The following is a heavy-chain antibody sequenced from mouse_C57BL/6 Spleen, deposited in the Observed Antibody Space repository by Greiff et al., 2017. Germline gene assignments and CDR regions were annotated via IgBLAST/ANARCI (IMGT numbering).Heavy chain of an antibody. V-gene: IGHV3-6*01. CDR2: ISYDGSK. Sequence: ESGPGLVKPSQSLSLTCSVPGYSITSGYYWNWTRQFPGNKLEWMGYISYDGSKHSTPSLTKRISITRDTSKNQFFLKLNSVTTEDTATYYCASFYYGSYWYFDVWGTGTTVTVSS. CDR1: GYSITSGYY. CDR3: ASFYYGSYWYFDV. D-gene: IGHD1-1*01. J-gene: IGHJ1*03.